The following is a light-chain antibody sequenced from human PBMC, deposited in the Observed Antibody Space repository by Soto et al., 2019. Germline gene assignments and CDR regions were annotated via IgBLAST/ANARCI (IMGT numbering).Light chain of an antibody. CDR3: HQYGSSPRT. CDR1: QSVSSSY. CDR2: GAS. Sequence: EIVLTQSPGTLSLSPGERATLSCRASQSVSSSYLAWYQQKPGQAPRLLIYGASSRATGIPDRFSGSGSGTAFTLTISRLEPDDFAVYYCHQYGSSPRTFGQRTKLDIK. V-gene: IGKV3-20*01. J-gene: IGKJ2*01.